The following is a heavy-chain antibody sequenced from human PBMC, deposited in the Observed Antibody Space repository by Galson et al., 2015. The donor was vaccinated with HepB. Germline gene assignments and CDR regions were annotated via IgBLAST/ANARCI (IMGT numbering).Heavy chain of an antibody. CDR2: ISSNGGST. V-gene: IGHV3-64D*06. J-gene: IGHJ3*02. CDR3: VKDQPPSYYYGSGAATFDI. Sequence: SLRLSCAASGFTFSSYAMHWVRQAPGKGLEYVSAISSNGGSTYYADSVKGRFTISRDNSKNTLYLQMSSLRAEDTAVYYCVKDQPPSYYYGSGAATFDIWGQGTMVTVSS. CDR1: GFTFSSYA. D-gene: IGHD3-10*01.